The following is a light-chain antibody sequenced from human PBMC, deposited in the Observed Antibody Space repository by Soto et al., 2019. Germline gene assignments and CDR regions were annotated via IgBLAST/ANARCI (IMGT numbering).Light chain of an antibody. V-gene: IGKV3D-15*01. CDR2: GAS. J-gene: IGKJ1*01. Sequence: EIVLTQSPGTLSVSPGDRVTLSCRASQSISINLTWYQHKPGQAPRLLIHGASTRATGVPARISGSGSGTECTLTISSLQSEDFAVYSCQQFRNWPWTFGQGTKVEVK. CDR3: QQFRNWPWT. CDR1: QSISIN.